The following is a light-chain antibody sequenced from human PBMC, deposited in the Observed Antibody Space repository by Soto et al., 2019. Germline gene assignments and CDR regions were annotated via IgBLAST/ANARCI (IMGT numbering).Light chain of an antibody. CDR3: AARDDSLTAFYV. Sequence: QSVLSQPPSASGTPGQRVTISCSGSSSKIGTNYVYWYQQLPGTAPKLLIYRNNQRPSGVPDRFSGSKSGTSASLAISGLRSEDEADYYCAARDDSLTAFYVFGTGTKVTVL. CDR1: SSKIGTNY. CDR2: RNN. V-gene: IGLV1-47*01. J-gene: IGLJ1*01.